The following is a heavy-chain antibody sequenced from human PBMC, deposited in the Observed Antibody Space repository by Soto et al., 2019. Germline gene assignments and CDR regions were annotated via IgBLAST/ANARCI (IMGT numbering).Heavy chain of an antibody. CDR3: ARVLDFFMDV. J-gene: IGHJ6*02. CDR2: TYYRSKWYN. V-gene: IGHV6-1*01. CDR1: GSSVSSNIAA. D-gene: IGHD1-1*01. Sequence: SQTLSVTCAISGSSVSSNIAAWNCIRQSPSRGLEWLGRTYYRSKWYNDYAVSVKSRITINPDTSKNQFSLQLNSVTPEDTAVYYCARVLDFFMDVWGQGTTVTVSS.